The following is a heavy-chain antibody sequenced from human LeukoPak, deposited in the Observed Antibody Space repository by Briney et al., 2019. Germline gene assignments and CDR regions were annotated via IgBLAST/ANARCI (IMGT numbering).Heavy chain of an antibody. J-gene: IGHJ3*02. V-gene: IGHV3-33*01. D-gene: IGHD3-10*01. Sequence: PGGSLRLSRAASGFTFSSYGMHWVRQAPGKGLEWVAVIWYDGSNKYYADSVKGRFTISRGNSKNTLYLQMNSLRAEDTAVYYCARTSRGTRDAFDIWGQGTMVTVSS. CDR1: GFTFSSYG. CDR2: IWYDGSNK. CDR3: ARTSRGTRDAFDI.